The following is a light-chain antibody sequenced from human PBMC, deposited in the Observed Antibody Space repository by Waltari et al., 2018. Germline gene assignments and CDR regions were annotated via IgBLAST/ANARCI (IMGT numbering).Light chain of an antibody. CDR1: SSNIGSNY. J-gene: IGLJ6*01. Sequence: QSELTQPPSASGAPGQSVTISCSGSSSNIGSNYVYWYQQLPGTAPKLLIYYSNQRPSGVPDRFSGSKSGTSASLAITGLRSEDEADYYCAAWDNSLTSDVFGSGTKLTVL. CDR2: YSN. CDR3: AAWDNSLTSDV. V-gene: IGLV1-47*02.